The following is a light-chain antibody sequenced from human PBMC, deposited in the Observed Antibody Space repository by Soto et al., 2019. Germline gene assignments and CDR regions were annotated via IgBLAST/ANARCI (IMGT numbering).Light chain of an antibody. CDR3: SSFTSSTTYV. CDR2: DVS. V-gene: IGLV2-14*02. J-gene: IGLJ1*01. Sequence: QSVLTQPASVSGSPGQSIAISCTGTSSVVGSHDLVSRYQQHPGKVPKLIIYDVSSRPSGVSNRFSGSKSGNTASLTISGLQAEDEADYYCSSFTSSTTYVFGTGTKVTV. CDR1: SSVVGSHDL.